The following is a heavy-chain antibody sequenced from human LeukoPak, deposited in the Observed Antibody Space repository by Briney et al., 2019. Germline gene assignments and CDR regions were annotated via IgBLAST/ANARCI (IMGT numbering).Heavy chain of an antibody. D-gene: IGHD4-17*01. Sequence: GRSLRLSCVASGSTLSSYAMHWVRQAPGKGLEWVAVISYDGSNKYYADSVKGRFTISRDNSKNTLYLQMDSLRPEDTAVYYCARTPTTVTKPDYWGQGTLVTVSS. CDR1: GSTLSSYA. CDR3: ARTPTTVTKPDY. CDR2: ISYDGSNK. J-gene: IGHJ4*02. V-gene: IGHV3-30*04.